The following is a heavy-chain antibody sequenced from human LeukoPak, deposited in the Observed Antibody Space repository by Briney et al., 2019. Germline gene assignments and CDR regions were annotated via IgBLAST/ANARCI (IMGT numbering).Heavy chain of an antibody. CDR2: INHSGST. J-gene: IGHJ5*02. CDR3: ARGHSNNWFDP. Sequence: SETLSLTCAVYGGSFSGYYWSWIRQPPGKGLEWIGEINHSGSTNYNPSLKSRVTISVDTSKNQFSLKLSSVTAADTAVYYCARGHSNNWFDPWGQGTLVTVSS. V-gene: IGHV4-34*01. CDR1: GGSFSGYY. D-gene: IGHD2/OR15-2a*01.